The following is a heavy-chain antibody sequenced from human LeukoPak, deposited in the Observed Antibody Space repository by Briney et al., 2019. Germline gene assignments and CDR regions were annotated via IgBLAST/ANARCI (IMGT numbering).Heavy chain of an antibody. V-gene: IGHV4-39*01. J-gene: IGHJ4*02. D-gene: IGHD2-21*02. Sequence: SETLSRTCTVSGGSISSSSYYWGWIRQPPGKGLEWIGSIYYSGSTYYNPSLKSRVTISVDTSKNQFSLKLSSVTAADTAVYYCARQGPYCGGDCYWGYWGQGTLVTVSS. CDR1: GGSISSSSYY. CDR2: IYYSGST. CDR3: ARQGPYCGGDCYWGY.